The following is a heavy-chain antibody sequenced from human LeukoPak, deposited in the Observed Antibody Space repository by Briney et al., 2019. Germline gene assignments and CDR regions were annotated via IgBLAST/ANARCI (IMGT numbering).Heavy chain of an antibody. CDR3: ARELGSRPYFDY. J-gene: IGHJ4*02. V-gene: IGHV3-23*01. CDR1: GFTFSSYV. Sequence: GGSLRLSCAASGFTFSSYVMSWVRQAPGKGLEWVSVVSGSGGTTYYADSVKGRFTISRDNPKNTLYLHMNSLRAEDTAVYYCARELGSRPYFDYWGQGTLVTVSS. D-gene: IGHD1-26*01. CDR2: VSGSGGTT.